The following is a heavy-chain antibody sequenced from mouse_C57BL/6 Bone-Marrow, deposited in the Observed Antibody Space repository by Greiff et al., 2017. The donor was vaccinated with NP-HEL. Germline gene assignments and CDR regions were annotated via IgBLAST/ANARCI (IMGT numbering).Heavy chain of an antibody. D-gene: IGHD3-2*02. J-gene: IGHJ2*01. V-gene: IGHV1-19*01. CDR2: INPYNGGT. CDR3: ARGSDSSGYVLLFDY. Sequence: VQLQQSGPVLVKPGASVKMSCKASGYTFTDYYMNWVKQSHGKSLEWIGVINPYNGGTSYNQKFKGKATLTVDKSSSTAYMELNSLTSEDSAVYYCARGSDSSGYVLLFDYWGQGTTLTVSS. CDR1: GYTFTDYY.